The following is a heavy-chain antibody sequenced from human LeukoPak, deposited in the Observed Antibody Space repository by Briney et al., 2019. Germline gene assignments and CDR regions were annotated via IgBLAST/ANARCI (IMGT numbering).Heavy chain of an antibody. CDR2: INSDGRST. CDR1: GFTFSNYW. CDR3: ARGADSGYSSDN. J-gene: IGHJ4*02. V-gene: IGHV3-74*01. D-gene: IGHD3-9*01. Sequence: GGSLRPSCPPSGFTFSNYWMHWVRQAPGKGLGWVSRINSDGRSTNHADSVKGRFTISRDNAKNTLYLQMNSLRAEDTAVYYCARGADSGYSSDNWGQGTLVSVSS.